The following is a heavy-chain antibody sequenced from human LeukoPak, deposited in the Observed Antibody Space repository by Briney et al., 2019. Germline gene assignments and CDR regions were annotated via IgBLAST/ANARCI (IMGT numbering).Heavy chain of an antibody. CDR3: VKVGGYFDSYDAFDL. J-gene: IGHJ3*01. V-gene: IGHV3-23*01. CDR1: GFTFSSYG. Sequence: GGSLRLSCAASGFTFSSYGLSWVRQAPGKGLEWVSTISGSGGSTYTADPVKGRFTISRDNSKNTLFLQMNSLRVEDTAVYYCVKVGGYFDSYDAFDLWGQGTMVTVSS. D-gene: IGHD3-9*01. CDR2: ISGSGGST.